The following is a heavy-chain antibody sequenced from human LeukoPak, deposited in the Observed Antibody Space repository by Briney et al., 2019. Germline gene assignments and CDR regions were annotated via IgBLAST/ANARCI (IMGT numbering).Heavy chain of an antibody. CDR2: IYYSGDT. D-gene: IGHD3-22*01. J-gene: IGHJ5*02. V-gene: IGHV4-59*08. CDR3: ARRTYEYGNGYYYGGGWFDP. CDR1: GGSITSDY. Sequence: SETLSLTCIVSGGSITSDYWTWIRQTPGKGLEWIGHIYYSGDTNYNPSLSSRATISVDTSKNQVSLTLTSVTAADTAVYYCARRTYEYGNGYYYGGGWFDPWGQGTLVTVSS.